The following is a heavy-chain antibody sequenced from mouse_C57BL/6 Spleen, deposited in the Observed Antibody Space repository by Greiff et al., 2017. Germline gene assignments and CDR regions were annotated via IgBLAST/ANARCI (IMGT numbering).Heavy chain of an antibody. Sequence: QVQLKESGAELVKPGASVKLSCKASGYTFTSYWMQWVKQRPGQGLEWIGEIDPSDSYTNYNQKFKGKATLTVDTSSSTAYMQLSSLTSEDSAVYYCARIYYDYGYFDVWGTGTTVTVSS. CDR1: GYTFTSYW. CDR3: ARIYYDYGYFDV. D-gene: IGHD2-4*01. V-gene: IGHV1-50*01. CDR2: IDPSDSYT. J-gene: IGHJ1*03.